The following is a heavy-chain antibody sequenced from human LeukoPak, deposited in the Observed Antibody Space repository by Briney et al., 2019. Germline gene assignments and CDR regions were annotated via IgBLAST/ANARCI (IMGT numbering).Heavy chain of an antibody. CDR1: GDSISTYH. J-gene: IGHJ4*02. CDR3: ARDKRHSYGRYFDH. V-gene: IGHV4-59*01. CDR2: MQSSGNS. D-gene: IGHD5-18*01. Sequence: NPSETLSLTCSVSGDSISTYHWNWIRKSPGKGLEWIAFMQSSGNSNYNPSLKSRVTMFVDTSKNQFVLNLRSVTAADTGVYYCARDKRHSYGRYFDHWGQGILVTVSS.